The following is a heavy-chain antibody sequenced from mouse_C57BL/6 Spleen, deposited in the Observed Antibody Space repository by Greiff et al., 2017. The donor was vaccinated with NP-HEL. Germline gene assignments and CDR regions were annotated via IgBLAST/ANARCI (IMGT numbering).Heavy chain of an antibody. D-gene: IGHD1-1*01. Sequence: QQSVAELVRPGASVKLSCTASGFTIKNTYMHWVKQRPEQGLEWIGRIDPANGITKYAPTFQGKATITADTSSNTAYLQLSSLTSEDTAIYYCARSDYYGSGAYWGQGTLVTVSA. J-gene: IGHJ3*01. V-gene: IGHV14-3*01. CDR3: ARSDYYGSGAY. CDR1: GFTIKNTY. CDR2: IDPANGIT.